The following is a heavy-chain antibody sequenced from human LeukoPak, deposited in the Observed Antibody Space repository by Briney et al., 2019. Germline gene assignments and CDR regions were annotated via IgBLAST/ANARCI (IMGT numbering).Heavy chain of an antibody. CDR2: IYTSGST. Sequence: PSEALSLTCTVSGNSISSGDNYWSWIRQPAGKGLEWIGRIYTSGSTNYNPSLKSRVTITGDTSKNQFSLRLSAVTAADTAVYYCARASYSYDINGWVPFDYWGQGTLVTVSS. CDR3: ARASYSYDINGWVPFDY. CDR1: GNSISSGDNY. D-gene: IGHD3-22*01. V-gene: IGHV4-61*02. J-gene: IGHJ4*02.